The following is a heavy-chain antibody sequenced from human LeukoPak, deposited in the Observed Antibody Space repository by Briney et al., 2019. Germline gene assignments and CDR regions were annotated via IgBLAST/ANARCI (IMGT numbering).Heavy chain of an antibody. CDR1: GGSISTYY. D-gene: IGHD2-2*02. CDR3: AISAQHYIDY. J-gene: IGHJ4*02. Sequence: SETLSLTCAVSGGSISTYYWSWIRQPPGKGLEWIGYVYTSGSTNYNPSLKSRVTISVDTSKNQFSLKLSSVTAADTAVYYCAISAQHYIDYWGQGTLVTVSS. CDR2: VYTSGST. V-gene: IGHV4-4*08.